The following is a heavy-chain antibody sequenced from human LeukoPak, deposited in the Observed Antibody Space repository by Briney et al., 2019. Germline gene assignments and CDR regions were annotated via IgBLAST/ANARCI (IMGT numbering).Heavy chain of an antibody. D-gene: IGHD2-15*01. CDR1: GYTFTNYD. V-gene: IGHV1-8*01. Sequence: GASVKVSCKASGYTFTNYDVNWVRQATGQGLEWMGWMNPTSGKAGFAQRFQGRVSMTRNISISTAYMELSSLRSEDTAVYYCARDFFGGHGYYGMDVWGQGTTVTVSS. CDR2: MNPTSGKA. CDR3: ARDFFGGHGYYGMDV. J-gene: IGHJ6*02.